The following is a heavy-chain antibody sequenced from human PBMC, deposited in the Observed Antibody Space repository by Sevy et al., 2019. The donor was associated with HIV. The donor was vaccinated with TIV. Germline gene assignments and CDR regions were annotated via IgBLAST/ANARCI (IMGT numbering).Heavy chain of an antibody. CDR1: GFTFSSFE. J-gene: IGHJ6*02. CDR3: AKRGGQYDLGMDV. CDR2: ISTSGSNR. V-gene: IGHV3-48*03. Sequence: WGSLRLSCVASGFTFSSFEMNWVRQAPGKGLEWVSSISTSGSNRDYADSLKGRVTISRDNAKKSLYLQMNSLRAEDTAIYFCAKRGGQYDLGMDVWGQGTTVTVSS. D-gene: IGHD1-1*01.